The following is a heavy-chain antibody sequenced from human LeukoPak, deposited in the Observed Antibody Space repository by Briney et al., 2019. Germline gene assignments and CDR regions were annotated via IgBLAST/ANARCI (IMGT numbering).Heavy chain of an antibody. Sequence: SETLSLTCTVSGDSTSNFYWNWIRQSPGKGLEWIGNIHYSGSSVYNPSLKSRVTISIDTSRRQFFLKLNSVTAADTAVYFCALAPNSNWFDFWGPGTLVTVSS. J-gene: IGHJ5*01. CDR2: IHYSGSS. CDR3: ALAPNSNWFDF. CDR1: GDSTSNFY. D-gene: IGHD2-8*01. V-gene: IGHV4-59*03.